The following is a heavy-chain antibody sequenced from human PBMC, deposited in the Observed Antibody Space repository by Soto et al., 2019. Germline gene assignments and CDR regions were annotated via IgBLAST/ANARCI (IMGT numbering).Heavy chain of an antibody. CDR2: IYSAGNT. J-gene: IGHJ4*02. V-gene: IGHV4-39*01. D-gene: IGHD2-2*01. CDR1: GGSITSHHYY. CDR3: GSGPSTTWIDN. Sequence: QLQVQESGPGQVKPSQTLSLTCTVSGGSITSHHYYWGWIRQPPGKGLEWIGSIYSAGNTYYNPSLRSRLTIVVDTAKNLISLKLSSVTAADSAIYYCGSGPSTTWIDNWGLGTQVSVSS.